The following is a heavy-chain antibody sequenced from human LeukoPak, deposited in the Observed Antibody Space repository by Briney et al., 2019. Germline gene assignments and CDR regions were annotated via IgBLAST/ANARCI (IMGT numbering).Heavy chain of an antibody. V-gene: IGHV4-61*05. Sequence: SETLSLTCTVSGGSISSSSYYWGWIPQPPGKGLEGIGYIYYSGSTNYNPSLKRRVTISVDPSKNQFSLKLRSVTAADTAVYYCARLTDSSSWYVKPYYFDYWGQGTLVTVSS. CDR2: IYYSGST. CDR1: GGSISSSSYY. CDR3: ARLTDSSSWYVKPYYFDY. J-gene: IGHJ4*02. D-gene: IGHD6-13*01.